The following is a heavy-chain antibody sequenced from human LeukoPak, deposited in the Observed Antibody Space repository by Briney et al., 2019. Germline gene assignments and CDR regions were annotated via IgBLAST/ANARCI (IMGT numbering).Heavy chain of an antibody. Sequence: GASVKVSCRASEYSFSNYALHWVRQAPGQRLEWMGWINAGNGNTKYSQKFQGRVTITRDTSASTAYMELSSLRSEDTAVYYCARDSSSSWYTAYYFDYWGQGTLVTVSS. CDR1: EYSFSNYA. CDR3: ARDSSSSWYTAYYFDY. V-gene: IGHV1-3*01. D-gene: IGHD6-13*01. J-gene: IGHJ4*02. CDR2: INAGNGNT.